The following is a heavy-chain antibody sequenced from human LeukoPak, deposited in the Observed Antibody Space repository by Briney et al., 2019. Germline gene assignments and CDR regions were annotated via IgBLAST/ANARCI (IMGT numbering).Heavy chain of an antibody. V-gene: IGHV3-7*04. CDR3: ARDVYASGSYDY. CDR2: INQDGSEK. J-gene: IGHJ4*02. D-gene: IGHD3-10*01. CDR1: GFTFSHYW. Sequence: PGGSLRLSCTASGFTFSHYWISWVRQAPGKGLEWMGCINQDGSEKNYVHTVKGRFTISSDKAKNAPYVQMNILRAEDTAVYFCARDVYASGSYDYWGQGTLVTVSS.